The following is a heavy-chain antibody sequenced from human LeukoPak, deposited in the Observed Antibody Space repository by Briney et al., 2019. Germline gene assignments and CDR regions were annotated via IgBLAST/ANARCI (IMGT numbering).Heavy chain of an antibody. CDR3: ARGSKDLVF. CDR2: IGSSGDST. V-gene: IGHV3-23*01. CDR1: GFTFSSFA. J-gene: IGHJ4*02. Sequence: GGSLRLSCAPSGFTFSSFAMNWVRQAPGKGLEWVSTIGSSGDSTYYADSVRGRFTISRDNSKNTMHLQMNNLRAEDTAFYYCARGSKDLVFWGQGTLVTVSS. D-gene: IGHD3-10*01.